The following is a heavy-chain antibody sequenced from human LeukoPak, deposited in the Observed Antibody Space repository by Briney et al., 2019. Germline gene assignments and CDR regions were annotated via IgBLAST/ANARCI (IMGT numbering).Heavy chain of an antibody. J-gene: IGHJ6*02. CDR1: GDSFSSNSAA. V-gene: IGHV6-1*01. CDR2: TYYRSKWYN. CDR3: AREYSSSWYPCDGMDV. Sequence: SQTLSLTCAISGDSFSSNSAAWNWIRQSPSRGLEWLGRTYYRSKWYNDYAVSVKSRITINPDTSKNQFSLQLNSVTPEDTAVYYCAREYSSSWYPCDGMDVWGQGTTVTASS. D-gene: IGHD6-13*01.